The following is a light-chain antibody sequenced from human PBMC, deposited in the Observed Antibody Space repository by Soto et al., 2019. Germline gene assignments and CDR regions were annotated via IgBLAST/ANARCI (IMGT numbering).Light chain of an antibody. CDR3: QQYSSSFPMVT. CDR2: GAS. J-gene: IGKJ3*01. Sequence: EIGLTQSPGTLSLSPGERATLSCRASQSVTSNYLAWYQQKPGQAPRLLIYGASSRATGIPDRFRGSGSGTDFTLTISRLEPEDFAVYYCQQYSSSFPMVTFGPGTKVDSK. V-gene: IGKV3-20*01. CDR1: QSVTSNY.